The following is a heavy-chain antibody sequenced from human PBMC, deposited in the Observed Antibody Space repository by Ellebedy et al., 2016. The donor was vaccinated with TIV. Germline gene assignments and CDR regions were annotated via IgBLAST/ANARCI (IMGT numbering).Heavy chain of an antibody. CDR2: VNSDGGST. V-gene: IGHV3-74*01. J-gene: IGHJ4*02. CDR3: ARDGPLFGDYPDY. CDR1: GFTFSSYW. D-gene: IGHD4-17*01. Sequence: HTGGSLRLSXAASGFTFSSYWMHWVRQAPGEGLVWVSRVNSDGGSTRYADSVEGRFTISRDNAKNTLFLQMNSLRAEDTALYYCARDGPLFGDYPDYWGQGTLVTVSS.